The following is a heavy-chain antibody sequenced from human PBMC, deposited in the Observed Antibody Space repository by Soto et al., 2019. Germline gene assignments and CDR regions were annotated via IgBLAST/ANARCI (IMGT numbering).Heavy chain of an antibody. V-gene: IGHV1-69*04. CDR3: ARDSLGRTGDDSPFDY. CDR1: VCTLSIYT. J-gene: IGHJ4*02. Sequence: SVKVSCKASVCTLSIYTIICVRQATGQGLEWMGRIIPILGIANYAQKFQGRVTITADKSTSTAYMELSSLRSEDTAVYYCARDSLGRTGDDSPFDYWGQGTLVTVSS. CDR2: IIPILGIA. D-gene: IGHD7-27*01.